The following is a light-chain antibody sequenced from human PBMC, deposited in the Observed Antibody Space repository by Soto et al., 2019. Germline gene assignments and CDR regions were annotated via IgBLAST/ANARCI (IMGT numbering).Light chain of an antibody. Sequence: DIQMTQSPSTLSASVGDRVTITCRASQNINSWLAWYQQKPGKAPNLLIYDASSLESGVPSRFSGSGSGTEFTLTNSSLQPDDFGSYYCQQYSSYSPLTFGGGTKVEIK. V-gene: IGKV1-5*01. J-gene: IGKJ4*01. CDR2: DAS. CDR1: QNINSW. CDR3: QQYSSYSPLT.